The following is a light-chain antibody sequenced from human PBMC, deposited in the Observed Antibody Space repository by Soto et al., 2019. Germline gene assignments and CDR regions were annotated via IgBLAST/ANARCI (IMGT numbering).Light chain of an antibody. CDR3: GTWAGVYV. V-gene: IGLV1-51*01. J-gene: IGLJ1*01. CDR2: DNN. Sequence: QSVLTQPPSVSAAPGQKVTMSCSGSSSDIGKNYVSWYQQLPGAAPRLVIYDNNKRPSGIPDRFSGSKSGTSATLDITGLQTGDEADYYCGTWAGVYVFGPGTKLTVL. CDR1: SSDIGKNY.